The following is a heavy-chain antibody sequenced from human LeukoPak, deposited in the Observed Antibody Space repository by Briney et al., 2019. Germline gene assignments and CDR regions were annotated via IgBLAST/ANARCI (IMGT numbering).Heavy chain of an antibody. J-gene: IGHJ3*02. Sequence: GGSLRLSCAASGFTFSSYWMYWVRQAPGKGLVWVARIKYDGSSTSYADSVKGRFTISRDNAKNSLYLQMNSLRAEDTAMYYCTNLYAGAFDIWGQGTMVTVSS. CDR3: TNLYAGAFDI. CDR1: GFTFSSYW. CDR2: IKYDGSST. V-gene: IGHV3-74*01. D-gene: IGHD2-8*01.